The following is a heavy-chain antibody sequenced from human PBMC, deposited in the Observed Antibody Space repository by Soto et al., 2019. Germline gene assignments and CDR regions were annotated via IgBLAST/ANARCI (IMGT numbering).Heavy chain of an antibody. CDR3: AREVRRSSGWFPPRRDYGMDV. CDR1: GYTFTGYY. D-gene: IGHD6-19*01. J-gene: IGHJ6*02. Sequence: ASVKVSCKASGYTFTGYYMHWVRQAPGQGLEWMGWINPNSGGTNYAQKFQGWVTMTRDTSISTAYMELSRLRSDDTAVYYCAREVRRSSGWFPPRRDYGMDVWGQGTTVTVSS. V-gene: IGHV1-2*04. CDR2: INPNSGGT.